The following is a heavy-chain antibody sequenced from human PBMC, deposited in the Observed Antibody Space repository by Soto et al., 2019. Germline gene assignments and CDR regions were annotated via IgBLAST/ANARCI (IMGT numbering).Heavy chain of an antibody. J-gene: IGHJ6*02. D-gene: IGHD6-6*01. Sequence: SETLSLTCTVSGGSISSSSYYWGWIRQPPGRGLEWIGSIYYSGSTYYNPSLKSRVTISVDTSKNQFSLKLSSVTAADTAVYYCAKLYSSSDYYYGMDVWGQGTTVTVSS. CDR3: AKLYSSSDYYYGMDV. CDR1: GGSISSSSYY. V-gene: IGHV4-39*01. CDR2: IYYSGST.